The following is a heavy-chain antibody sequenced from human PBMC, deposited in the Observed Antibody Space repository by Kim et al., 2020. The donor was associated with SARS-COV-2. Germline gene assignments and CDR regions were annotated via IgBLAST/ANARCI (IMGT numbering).Heavy chain of an antibody. Sequence: SVKVSCKASGGTFSSYAISWVRQAPGQGLEWMGGIIPIFGTANYAQKFQGRVTITADESTSTAYMELSSLRSEDTAVYYGARGRGISHGMDVWGQGTTVTVSS. CDR2: IIPIFGTA. CDR1: GGTFSSYA. D-gene: IGHD6-13*01. J-gene: IGHJ6*02. CDR3: ARGRGISHGMDV. V-gene: IGHV1-69*13.